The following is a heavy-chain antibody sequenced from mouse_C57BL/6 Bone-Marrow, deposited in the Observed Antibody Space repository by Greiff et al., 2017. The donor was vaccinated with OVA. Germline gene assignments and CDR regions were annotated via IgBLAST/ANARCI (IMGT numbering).Heavy chain of an antibody. J-gene: IGHJ4*01. V-gene: IGHV2-2*01. Sequence: VQLQESGPGLVQPSQSLSITCTVSGFSLTSYGVHWVRQSPGKGLEWLGVIWSGGSTVYNAAFVSRLSISKDNSKSQVFFKMNRLQADDTAIYYCARKWDYYGSSVHYYAMDYWGQGTSVTVSS. CDR2: IWSGGST. CDR3: ARKWDYYGSSVHYYAMDY. CDR1: GFSLTSYG. D-gene: IGHD1-1*01.